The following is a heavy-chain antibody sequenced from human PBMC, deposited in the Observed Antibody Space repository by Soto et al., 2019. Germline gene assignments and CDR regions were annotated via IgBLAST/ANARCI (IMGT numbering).Heavy chain of an antibody. CDR3: ARGPSSSGSYFDY. D-gene: IGHD6-19*01. V-gene: IGHV5-51*01. J-gene: IGHJ4*02. Sequence: PGESLKISCQTSGYNFATSWIGWVRQMPGKGLEWMGIIYPGDSDTRYSPSFQGQVSISADKSISTAYLRFSSLKASDTAIYYCARGPSSSGSYFDYWGQGALVTVSS. CDR2: IYPGDSDT. CDR1: GYNFATSW.